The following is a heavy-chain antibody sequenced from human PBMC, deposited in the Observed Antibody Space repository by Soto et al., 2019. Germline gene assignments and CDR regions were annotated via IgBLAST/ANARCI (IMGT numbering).Heavy chain of an antibody. V-gene: IGHV1-58*01. D-gene: IGHD5-12*01. CDR2: IVVGSGNT. CDR1: GFTFTSSA. Sequence: GASVKVSCKASGFTFTSSAVQWVRQAREQRLEWIGWIVVGSGNTNYAQKFQERVTITRDMSTSTAYMELSSLRSEDTAVYYCAAWGIVATTRSYGMDVRGQGTTVTVSS. J-gene: IGHJ6*02. CDR3: AAWGIVATTRSYGMDV.